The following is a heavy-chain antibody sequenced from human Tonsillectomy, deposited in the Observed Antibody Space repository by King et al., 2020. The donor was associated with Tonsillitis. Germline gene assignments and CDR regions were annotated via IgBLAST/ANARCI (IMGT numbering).Heavy chain of an antibody. J-gene: IGHJ6*03. Sequence: VQLVESGAEVKKPGESLKISCKGSGYSFTSSWIGWVRQMPGKGLEWVGIIYPGDSDTRYSPSFQGPVTISVDKSISTAYLQWSSLKASDTAMYYCARNHYYGSDRYMDVWGKGTTLTVSS. V-gene: IGHV5-51*01. CDR1: GYSFTSSW. CDR2: IYPGDSDT. CDR3: ARNHYYGSDRYMDV. D-gene: IGHD3-10*01.